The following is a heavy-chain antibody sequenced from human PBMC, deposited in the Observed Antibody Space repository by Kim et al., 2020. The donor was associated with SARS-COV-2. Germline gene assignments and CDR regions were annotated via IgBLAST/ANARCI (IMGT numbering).Heavy chain of an antibody. CDR1: RLTFSSYA. CDR3: ATRYGDNAPHFDY. CDR2: ISGSGGST. Sequence: GGSLRLSCAASRLTFSSYAMSWVRQAPGKGLEWVSGISGSGGSTYYGDSVKGRFTISRDNSKNTLYLQMNSLRAEDTAVYYCATRYGDNAPHFDYWGQGTLVTVSS. V-gene: IGHV3-23*01. D-gene: IGHD4-17*01. J-gene: IGHJ4*02.